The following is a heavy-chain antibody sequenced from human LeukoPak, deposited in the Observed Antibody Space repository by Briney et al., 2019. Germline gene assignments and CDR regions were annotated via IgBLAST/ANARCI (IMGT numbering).Heavy chain of an antibody. D-gene: IGHD3-22*01. V-gene: IGHV1-46*01. CDR3: ARMMTPRLYYDSSGYYYGAFDI. Sequence: ASVKVSCKAFGYTFTSNYMHWVRQAPGQGPEWMGVISPSGGSTTYAQKLQGRVTMTRDTSTSTAYMELRSLRSDDPAVYYCARMMTPRLYYDSSGYYYGAFDIWGQGTMVTVSS. CDR1: GYTFTSNY. J-gene: IGHJ3*02. CDR2: ISPSGGST.